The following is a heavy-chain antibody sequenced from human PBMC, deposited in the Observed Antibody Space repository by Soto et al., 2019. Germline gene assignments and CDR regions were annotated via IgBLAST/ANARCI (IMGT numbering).Heavy chain of an antibody. J-gene: IGHJ4*02. V-gene: IGHV4-61*08. CDR3: ARLDYDILTGYPSYFDY. CDR2: IYYSGST. CDR1: GGSISGGVHS. Sequence: SETLSLTCTVSGGSISGGVHSWSWIRQPPGKGLEWIGHIYYSGSTNCNPSLKSRLTISVDTSKNQFSLKLSSVTAADTAVYYCARLDYDILTGYPSYFDYWGQGTLVTVSS. D-gene: IGHD3-9*01.